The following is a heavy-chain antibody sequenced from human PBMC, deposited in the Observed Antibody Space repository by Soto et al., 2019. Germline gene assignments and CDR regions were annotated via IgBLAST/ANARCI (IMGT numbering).Heavy chain of an antibody. CDR1: GFSLSTSGVG. CDR3: AHSHYSSASYYFDY. D-gene: IGHD6-6*01. Sequence: QITLKESGPTLVKPTQTLTLTCTFSGFSLSTSGVGVGWIRQPPGKAREWLALIYWDDDKRDRPFLKSRLTITKDTSKNQVVLTMTNMDPVDTATYYCAHSHYSSASYYFDYWGQGTLDTVSS. J-gene: IGHJ4*02. CDR2: IYWDDDK. V-gene: IGHV2-5*02.